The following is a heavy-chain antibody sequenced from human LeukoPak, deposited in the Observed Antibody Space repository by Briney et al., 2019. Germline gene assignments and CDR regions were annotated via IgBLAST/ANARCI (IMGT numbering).Heavy chain of an antibody. V-gene: IGHV1-46*01. Sequence: ASVKVSCKASGYTVTNYYMHWVRQAPGQGLEWMGIVNPSSISASYAQKFQGGVTMTRDTSTSTVSMELSSLRSDDTAVYYCASVYQHGMDVWGQGTTVTVSS. D-gene: IGHD2-2*01. CDR2: VNPSSISA. J-gene: IGHJ6*02. CDR3: ASVYQHGMDV. CDR1: GYTVTNYY.